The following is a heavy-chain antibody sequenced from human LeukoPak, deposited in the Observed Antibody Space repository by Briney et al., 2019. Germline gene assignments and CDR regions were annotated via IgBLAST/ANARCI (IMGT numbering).Heavy chain of an antibody. CDR3: ARDSRDSSGYYWAGYYYYGMDV. V-gene: IGHV5-51*01. D-gene: IGHD3-22*01. CDR1: GYSFTSYW. CDR2: IYPGDSDT. Sequence: GESLKISCKGSGYSFTSYWIGWVRQMPGKGLEWMGIIYPGDSDTRYSPSFQGQVTISADKSISTAYLQWSSLKASDTAMYYCARDSRDSSGYYWAGYYYYGMDVWGQGTTVTVSS. J-gene: IGHJ6*02.